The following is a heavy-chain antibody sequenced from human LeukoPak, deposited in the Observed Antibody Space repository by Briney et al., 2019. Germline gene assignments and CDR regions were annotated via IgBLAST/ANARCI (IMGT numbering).Heavy chain of an antibody. CDR1: GFIFTNYL. Sequence: GGSRRLSCAASGFIFTNYLMSWVRQAPGKGLEWVASIKHDGSEKYYVDSVRGRFTISRDNTMNSLYLQMSSLRAEDTAVYYCATDRGWRTSGYYLYYFEYWGQGTLVTVSS. CDR3: ATDRGWRTSGYYLYYFEY. V-gene: IGHV3-7*01. CDR2: IKHDGSEK. D-gene: IGHD3-3*01. J-gene: IGHJ4*02.